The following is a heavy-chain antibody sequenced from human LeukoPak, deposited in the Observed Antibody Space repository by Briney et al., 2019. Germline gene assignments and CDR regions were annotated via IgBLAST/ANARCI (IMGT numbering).Heavy chain of an antibody. Sequence: SETLSLTCTVSGGSISSYYWSWIRQPAGKGLEWIGRIYTSGSTNYNPSLKSRVTMSVDTSKNQFSLKLSSVTAADTAVYYYARDEPPRNTYYYGSGSHAFDICGQGTMVTVSS. V-gene: IGHV4-4*07. J-gene: IGHJ3*02. CDR1: GGSISSYY. CDR3: ARDEPPRNTYYYGSGSHAFDI. CDR2: IYTSGST. D-gene: IGHD3-10*01.